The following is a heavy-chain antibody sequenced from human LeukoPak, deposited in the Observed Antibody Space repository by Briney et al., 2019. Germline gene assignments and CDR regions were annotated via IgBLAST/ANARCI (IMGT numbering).Heavy chain of an antibody. CDR2: IWYDGSNK. CDR3: ARSLEDYYYYGMDV. V-gene: IGHV3-33*01. J-gene: IGHJ6*04. D-gene: IGHD3-3*01. CDR1: GLTFNSYG. Sequence: PGGSLRLSCAASGLTFNSYGMHRVRQAPGKGLEWVAVIWYDGSNKYYADSVKGRFTISRDNSKNTLYLQMNSLRAEDTAVYYCARSLEDYYYYGMDVWGKGTTVTVSS.